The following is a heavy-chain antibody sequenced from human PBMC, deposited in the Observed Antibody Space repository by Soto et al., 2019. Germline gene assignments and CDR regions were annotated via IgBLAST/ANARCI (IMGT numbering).Heavy chain of an antibody. Sequence: EVQLLESGGGLVQPGGSLRLSCAASGFTFSSYAMSWVRQAPGKGLEWVSAISGSGGSTYYADSVKGRFTISRDNSKNTLDLQMNSLRAQDPAVYYCAKGGDTAMGPPIDYWGQGTLVTVSS. J-gene: IGHJ4*02. CDR2: ISGSGGST. V-gene: IGHV3-23*01. CDR3: AKGGDTAMGPPIDY. CDR1: GFTFSSYA. D-gene: IGHD5-18*01.